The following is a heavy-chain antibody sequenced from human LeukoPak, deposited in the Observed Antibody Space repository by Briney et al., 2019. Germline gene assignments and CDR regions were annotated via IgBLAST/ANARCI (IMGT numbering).Heavy chain of an antibody. CDR3: ARDRFGDLNYFDY. D-gene: IGHD3-16*02. CDR2: IDHSGST. V-gene: IGHV4-34*01. Sequence: SETLSLTCAVYGGSFSGYYWTWIRQPPGMGLEWIGEIDHSGSTNYNPSLKSRVTISVDTSKNQFSLKLTSVTAADTAVYYCARDRFGDLNYFDYWGQGTLVTVSS. CDR1: GGSFSGYY. J-gene: IGHJ4*02.